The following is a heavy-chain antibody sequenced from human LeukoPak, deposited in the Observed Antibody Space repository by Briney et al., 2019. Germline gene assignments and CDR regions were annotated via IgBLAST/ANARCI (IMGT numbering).Heavy chain of an antibody. CDR1: GFSFRSFS. CDR3: ASGCSSARCHGDFDY. Sequence: GGSLRLPCAASGFSFRSFSMNWVRQAPGKGLEWVSYISSSSGTIYYADSVQGRFTLSRDNAKNSLYLQMNSLRAEDTAVYYCASGCSSARCHGDFDYWGQGTLVTVSS. V-gene: IGHV3-48*04. CDR2: ISSSSGTI. D-gene: IGHD2-2*01. J-gene: IGHJ4*02.